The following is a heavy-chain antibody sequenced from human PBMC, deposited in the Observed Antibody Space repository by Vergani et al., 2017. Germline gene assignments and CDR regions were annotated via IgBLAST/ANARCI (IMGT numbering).Heavy chain of an antibody. V-gene: IGHV2-26*01. J-gene: IGHJ4*02. CDR3: ARIRGSGWWDY. D-gene: IGHD6-19*01. CDR1: GDSISSGVYY. CDR2: IFSNDEK. Sequence: ESGPGLVKPSQTLSLTCSVSGDSISSGVYYWNWIRQHPGKALEWLAHIFSNDEKSYSTSLKSRLTISKDTSKSQVVLTMTNMDPVDTATYYCARIRGSGWWDYWGQGTLVTVSS.